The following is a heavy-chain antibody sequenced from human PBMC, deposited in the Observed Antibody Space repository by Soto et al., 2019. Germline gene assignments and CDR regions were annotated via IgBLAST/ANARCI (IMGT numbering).Heavy chain of an antibody. CDR1: GFDFSSRV. CDR2: IRGGGDKI. V-gene: IGHV3-23*01. J-gene: IGHJ4*02. CDR3: VKAHFWSGSSGMTQYYFDY. Sequence: GGSLRLSCAASGFDFSSRVMGWVRQAPGKGLEWVSSIRGGGDKIYYADSVKGRFSISRDNSEDTLYLQMNSLRAEDTALYYCVKAHFWSGSSGMTQYYFDYWGPGTLVTVSS. D-gene: IGHD3-3*02.